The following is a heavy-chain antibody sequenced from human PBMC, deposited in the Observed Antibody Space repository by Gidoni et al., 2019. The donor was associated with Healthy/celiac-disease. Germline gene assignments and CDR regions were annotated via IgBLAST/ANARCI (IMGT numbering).Heavy chain of an antibody. CDR1: GGSFSGYY. CDR3: ARVTRITMIVRH. J-gene: IGHJ4*02. CDR2: INHSGST. V-gene: IGHV4-34*01. Sequence: QVQLQQWGAGLLKPSETLSLTCAVYGGSFSGYYWSWIRQPPGKGLEWTGEINHSGSTNYNPSLKSRVTISVDTSKNQFSLKLSSVTAADTAVYYCARVTRITMIVRHWGQGTLVTVSS. D-gene: IGHD3-22*01.